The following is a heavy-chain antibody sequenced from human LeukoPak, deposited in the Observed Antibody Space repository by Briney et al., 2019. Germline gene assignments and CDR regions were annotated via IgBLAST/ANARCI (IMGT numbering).Heavy chain of an antibody. CDR2: IYYSGST. Sequence: SETLSLTCTVSGVSIINSNHYWGWIRQPPGKGLAWIGSIYYSGSTYYKPSLESRVTISVDTSKNQFSLKLSSVTAADTAVYYCTRRGRGSGSGWDEDWGQGTLVTVSS. CDR1: GVSIINSNHY. J-gene: IGHJ4*02. V-gene: IGHV4-39*01. CDR3: TRRGRGSGSGWDED. D-gene: IGHD6-19*01.